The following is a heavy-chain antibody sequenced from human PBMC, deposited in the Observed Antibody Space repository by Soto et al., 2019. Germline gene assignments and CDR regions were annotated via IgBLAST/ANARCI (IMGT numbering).Heavy chain of an antibody. V-gene: IGHV3-23*01. D-gene: IGHD6-19*01. J-gene: IGHJ4*02. CDR1: GFTFTTYA. Sequence: EIELLESGGGLVQPGGSLRLSCAASGFTFTTYAMGWVRQAPGKGLEWVSSISGSGAGTFYADSVKGRFTISRDNAKKMVYLQMNGLRADDPAVYYCAKEALTVAVNNFDAWGQGTLVTVSS. CDR2: ISGSGAGT. CDR3: AKEALTVAVNNFDA.